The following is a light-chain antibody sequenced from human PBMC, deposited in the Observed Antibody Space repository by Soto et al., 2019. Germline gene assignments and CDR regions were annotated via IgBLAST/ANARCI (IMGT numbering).Light chain of an antibody. Sequence: IQLTQSPSSLSASVGDRVTITCRASQSISSWLAWYQQKPGKAPKLLIYDASSLESGVPSRFSGSGSGTEFTLTTSSLQPDDFATYYCQQYNSYAWTFGQGTKVDI. CDR1: QSISSW. J-gene: IGKJ1*01. CDR3: QQYNSYAWT. V-gene: IGKV1-5*01. CDR2: DAS.